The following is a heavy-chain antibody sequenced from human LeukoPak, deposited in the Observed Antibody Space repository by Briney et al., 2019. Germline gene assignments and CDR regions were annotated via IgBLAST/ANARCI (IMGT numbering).Heavy chain of an antibody. CDR3: ARKGWYSDL. CDR1: GFTFSSYE. Sequence: GGSLRLSCAASGFTFSSYEMNWVRQAPGKGLEWVASINQDGSQKYYVESLKGRFTISRDNAKNSHYLQMNSLRAEDTAVYYCARKGWYSDLWGRGTLVSVSS. J-gene: IGHJ2*01. V-gene: IGHV3-7*01. CDR2: INQDGSQK.